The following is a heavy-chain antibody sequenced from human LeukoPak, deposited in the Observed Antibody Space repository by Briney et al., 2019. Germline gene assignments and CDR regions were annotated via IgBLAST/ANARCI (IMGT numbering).Heavy chain of an antibody. Sequence: PGGSLRISCKGSVFSFTNYWINWVRQMPGKGLEWMGRIDPRDSDTNYSPSFQGHVAISTDKSITTAYLQWSSLKASDTAMYYCARSYDDTRAYSSIYFESWGQGTPVTVSS. D-gene: IGHD3-22*01. CDR1: VFSFTNYW. CDR2: IDPRDSDT. V-gene: IGHV5-10-1*01. CDR3: ARSYDDTRAYSSIYFES. J-gene: IGHJ4*02.